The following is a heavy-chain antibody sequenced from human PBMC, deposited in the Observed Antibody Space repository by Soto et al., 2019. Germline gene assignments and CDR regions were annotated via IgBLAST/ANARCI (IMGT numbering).Heavy chain of an antibody. CDR2: ISAHKGKT. CDR3: ARGRYGDY. D-gene: IGHD1-1*01. V-gene: IGHV1-18*01. Sequence: QVHLVQSGAAVKKSGASVKVSCKGSGYDFTTYGITWVRQAPGQGLERMAWISAHKGKTDYAQKLQGRVTVTRDTSTRTAYMELRSLRSDDTAVYYCARGRYGDYWGQGALVTVSS. CDR1: GYDFTTYG. J-gene: IGHJ4*02.